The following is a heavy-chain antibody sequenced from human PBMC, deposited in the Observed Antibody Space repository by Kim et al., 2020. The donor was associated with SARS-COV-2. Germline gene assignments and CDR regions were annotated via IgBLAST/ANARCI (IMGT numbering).Heavy chain of an antibody. D-gene: IGHD2-21*01. V-gene: IGHV4-30-2*04. Sequence: SLKSRVTISVDTSKNQFSLKLSSVTAADTAVYYCARGGISDSGGDYAFDIWGQGTLVTVSS. J-gene: IGHJ3*02. CDR3: ARGGISDSGGDYAFDI.